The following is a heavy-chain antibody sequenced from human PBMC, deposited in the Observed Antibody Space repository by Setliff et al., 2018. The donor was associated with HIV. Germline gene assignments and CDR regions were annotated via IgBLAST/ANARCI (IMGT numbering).Heavy chain of an antibody. CDR3: ARSPTSNYLYYFDF. V-gene: IGHV4-34*01. Sequence: KPSETLSLTCAVYGGSFSGYYWSWIRQPPKKGLEWIGEVNHDENTNYNPSLKSRVTISLDTSKNQFSLKVSSVTAADTAVYYCARSPTSNYLYYFDFWGQGTLVTVSS. CDR1: GGSFSGYY. CDR2: VNHDENT. D-gene: IGHD4-4*01. J-gene: IGHJ4*02.